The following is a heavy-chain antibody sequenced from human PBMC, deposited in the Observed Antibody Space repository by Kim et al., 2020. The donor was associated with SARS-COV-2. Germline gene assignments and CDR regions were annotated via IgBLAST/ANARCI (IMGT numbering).Heavy chain of an antibody. J-gene: IGHJ4*02. V-gene: IGHV4-39*01. Sequence: PSLMSRVTISVDTSQNQFSLKLSSVTAADTAVYYCARGRFGELLYPPGDYWGQGTLVTVSS. D-gene: IGHD3-10*01. CDR3: ARGRFGELLYPPGDY.